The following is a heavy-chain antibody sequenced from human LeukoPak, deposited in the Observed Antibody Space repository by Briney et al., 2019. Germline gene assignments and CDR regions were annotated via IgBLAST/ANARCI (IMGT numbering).Heavy chain of an antibody. CDR1: GGSISSHY. J-gene: IGHJ4*02. V-gene: IGHV4-59*11. CDR2: IYYSGST. Sequence: SETLSLTCTVSGGSISSHYWSWIRQPPGKGLEWMGYIYYSGSTNYNPSLKSRVTISVDTSKNQSSLKLSSVTAADTAVYYCARGDERAYAIDYWGQGTLVTVSS. D-gene: IGHD2-8*01. CDR3: ARGDERAYAIDY.